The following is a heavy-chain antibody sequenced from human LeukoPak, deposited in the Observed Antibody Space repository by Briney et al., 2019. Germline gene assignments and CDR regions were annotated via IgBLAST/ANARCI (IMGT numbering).Heavy chain of an antibody. V-gene: IGHV4-59*01. D-gene: IGHD2-15*01. J-gene: IGHJ4*02. CDR3: AKDIYEKVL. CDR1: SGSFSSYY. CDR2: ISYSGST. Sequence: SETLSLTCPAPSGSFSSYYWSCIRQPPRKGLESIGYISYSGSTNYNPSLKSRVTISVDTSKNQFSLQLSSVTAADTPVYHCAKDIYEKVLWGQGTLVTVSS.